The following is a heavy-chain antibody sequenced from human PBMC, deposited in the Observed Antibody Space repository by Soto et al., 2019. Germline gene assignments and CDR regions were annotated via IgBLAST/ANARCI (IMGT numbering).Heavy chain of an antibody. CDR1: GGTFSSYL. CDR2: IIPMFGTA. CDR3: ARDPQPSVLTGGIAGYHGLDV. D-gene: IGHD2-15*01. Sequence: ASVKVSCKASGGTFSSYLISWVRQAPGQGLEWMGGIIPMFGTANYAQKFQGRVTITADESTSTAYMELSSLRYEDTALYYCARDPQPSVLTGGIAGYHGLDVWGQGTTVTVSS. J-gene: IGHJ6*02. V-gene: IGHV1-69*13.